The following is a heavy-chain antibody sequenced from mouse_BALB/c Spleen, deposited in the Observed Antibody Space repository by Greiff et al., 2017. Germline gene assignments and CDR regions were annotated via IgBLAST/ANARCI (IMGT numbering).Heavy chain of an antibody. V-gene: IGHV5-6-3*01. D-gene: IGHD2-3*01. CDR3: ARDDGYYYWYFDV. CDR1: GFTFSSYG. Sequence: EVMLVESGGGLVQPGGSLKLSCAASGFTFSSYGMSWVRQTPDKRLELVATINSNGGSTYYPDSVKGRFTISRDNAKNTLYLQMSSLKSEDTAMYYCARDDGYYYWYFDVWGAGTTVTVSS. CDR2: INSNGGST. J-gene: IGHJ1*01.